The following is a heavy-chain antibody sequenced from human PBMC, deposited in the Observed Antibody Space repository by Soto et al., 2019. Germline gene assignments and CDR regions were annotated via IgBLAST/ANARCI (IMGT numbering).Heavy chain of an antibody. CDR1: GFTFSSYG. CDR3: ARSPPGSWYRDGAFDI. Sequence: GGSLRLSCAASGFTFSSYGMHWVRQAPGKGLEWVAVIWYDGSNKYYADSVKGRFTISRDNSKNTLYLQMNSLRAEDTAVYYCARSPPGSWYRDGAFDIWGQGTMVTVSS. CDR2: IWYDGSNK. J-gene: IGHJ3*02. V-gene: IGHV3-33*01. D-gene: IGHD6-13*01.